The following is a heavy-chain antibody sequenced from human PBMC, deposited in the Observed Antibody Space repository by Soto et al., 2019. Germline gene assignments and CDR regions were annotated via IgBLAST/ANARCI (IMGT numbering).Heavy chain of an antibody. V-gene: IGHV1-46*01. CDR3: ALNAFDF. Sequence: GASVKVSCKTSGYVFTSYGINWVRQAPGQGLEWMGIIKPNDGDTSYAQKFQGRVTMTRDTSTTTVYMEVSSLRFEDTAVYYCALNAFDFWGQGTLVTVSS. J-gene: IGHJ3*01. CDR1: GYVFTSYG. CDR2: IKPNDGDT.